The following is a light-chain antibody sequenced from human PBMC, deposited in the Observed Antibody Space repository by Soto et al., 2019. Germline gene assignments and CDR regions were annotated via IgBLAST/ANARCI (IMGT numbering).Light chain of an antibody. CDR1: ESFARTY. V-gene: IGKV3-20*01. CDR3: QQYGASPLT. Sequence: EIVLTQSPGTLSLSPGERVTISCRASESFARTYLAWYQQKPGQAPRLLIHGASIRATGIPDRFSGSNPGTDFTLTISRLEPEDSAVYYCQQYGASPLTFGGGTKVEIK. CDR2: GAS. J-gene: IGKJ4*01.